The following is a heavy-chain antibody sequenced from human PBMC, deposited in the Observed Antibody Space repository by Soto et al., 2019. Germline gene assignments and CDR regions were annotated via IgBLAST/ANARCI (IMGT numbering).Heavy chain of an antibody. CDR1: GFTFSDYY. J-gene: IGHJ4*02. CDR3: ARYPHRYNWNRPMFDY. CDR2: ISSSSSYT. V-gene: IGHV3-11*06. D-gene: IGHD1-20*01. Sequence: GGPLRLSCAASGFTFSDYYMSWIRQAPGKGLEWVSYISSSSSYTNYADSVKGRFTISRDNAKNSLYLQMNSLRAEDTAVYYCARYPHRYNWNRPMFDYWGQGTLVTVSS.